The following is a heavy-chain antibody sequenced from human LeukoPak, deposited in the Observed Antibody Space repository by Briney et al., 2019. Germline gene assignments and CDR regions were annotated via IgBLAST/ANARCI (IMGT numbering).Heavy chain of an antibody. J-gene: IGHJ4*02. CDR2: IYISGNT. V-gene: IGHV4-4*07. D-gene: IGHD1-1*01. CDR3: ARNAGDY. CDR1: GGSISDFY. Sequence: SGPTLVNPSETLSLTCTVSGGSISDFYWSWIRQPAGKGLEWIGRIYISGNTNYNPSLKSRVTMSLDTPKNHFSLRLSSVTAADTAVYYCARNAGDYWGQGTLVTVSS.